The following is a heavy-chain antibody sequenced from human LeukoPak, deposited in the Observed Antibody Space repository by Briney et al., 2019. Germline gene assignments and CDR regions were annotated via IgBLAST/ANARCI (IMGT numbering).Heavy chain of an antibody. V-gene: IGHV4-39*01. J-gene: IGHJ4*02. CDR1: GGSISSSSYY. CDR3: ARGGYYYGSGSPLRFDY. D-gene: IGHD3-10*01. CDR2: IYYSGST. Sequence: PSETLSLTCTVSGGSISSSSYYWGWIRQPPGKGLEWIGSIYYSGSTYYNPSLKSRVTISVDTSKNQFSLKLSSVTAADTAVYYCARGGYYYGSGSPLRFDYWGQGTLVTVSS.